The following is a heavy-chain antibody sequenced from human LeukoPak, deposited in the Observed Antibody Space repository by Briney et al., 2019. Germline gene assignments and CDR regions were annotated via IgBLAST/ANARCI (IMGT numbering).Heavy chain of an antibody. D-gene: IGHD6-19*01. J-gene: IGHJ4*02. V-gene: IGHV3-72*01. CDR2: IRNKTNFYTT. CDR1: GFTFSDHC. Sequence: GGSLRLSCAVSGFTFSDHCMDWVRQAPGKGLEWVGRIRNKTNFYTTEYAESVKGRFTISRDDSKNSVYLQMNSLKTEDTALYYCTREWYRSDWSQRSLDNWGQGTLVTVSS. CDR3: TREWYRSDWSQRSLDN.